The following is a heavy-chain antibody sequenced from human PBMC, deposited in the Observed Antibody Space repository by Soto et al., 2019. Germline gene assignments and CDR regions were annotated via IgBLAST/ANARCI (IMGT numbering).Heavy chain of an antibody. J-gene: IGHJ4*02. CDR1: GYTFTSYA. D-gene: IGHD3-22*01. Sequence: ASVNVSCKASGYTFTSYAMHWVRQAQGQRHEWMGWINAGNGNTKYSKKFQGRVTITRDTSASTAYMELSSLRSEDTAVYYCAREGDASTMIEVVRPLDYWGQGTLVTVSS. CDR2: INAGNGNT. V-gene: IGHV1-3*01. CDR3: AREGDASTMIEVVRPLDY.